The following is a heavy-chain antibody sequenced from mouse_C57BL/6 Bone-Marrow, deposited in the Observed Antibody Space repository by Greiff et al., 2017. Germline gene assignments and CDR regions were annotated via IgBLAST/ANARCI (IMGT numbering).Heavy chain of an antibody. CDR3: ARSSLVNY. V-gene: IGHV1-50*01. Sequence: QVQLKQPGAELVKPGASVKLSCKASGYTFTSYWMQWVKQRPGQGLEWIGEIDPSDSYTNYNQKFKGKATLTVDTSSSTAYMQLSSLTSEDSAVYYCARSSLVNYWGQGTTLTVSS. CDR1: GYTFTSYW. CDR2: IDPSDSYT. D-gene: IGHD6-1*01. J-gene: IGHJ2*01.